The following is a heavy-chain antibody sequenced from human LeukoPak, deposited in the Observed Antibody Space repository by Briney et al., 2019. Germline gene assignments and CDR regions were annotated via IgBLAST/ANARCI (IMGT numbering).Heavy chain of an antibody. CDR3: ATTGREDSSGWFSYYYYYYMDV. Sequence: GASVKVSCKASGDTFTGYYIHWVRQAPGQGLEWMGWISPNSGGTNYAQKFQGRVTMTRDTSVSTAYMELSRLRSDDIAIYFCATTGREDSSGWFSYYYYYYMDVWGKGTTVTVSS. CDR1: GDTFTGYY. D-gene: IGHD6-19*01. CDR2: ISPNSGGT. V-gene: IGHV1-2*02. J-gene: IGHJ6*03.